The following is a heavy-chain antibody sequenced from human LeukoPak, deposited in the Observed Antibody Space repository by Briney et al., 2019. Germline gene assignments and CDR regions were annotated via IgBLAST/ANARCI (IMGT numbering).Heavy chain of an antibody. D-gene: IGHD3-22*01. CDR2: ISGSSIYI. Sequence: GGSLRLSCAASGFTFSTYSMNWVRQAPGKGLEWVSSISGSSIYIYYAASVKGRFTISRDNAKNSLYLQMNSLRAEDTAVYYCARDPPYYDSSGYYYDYWGQRTLVTVSS. V-gene: IGHV3-21*01. CDR3: ARDPPYYDSSGYYYDY. J-gene: IGHJ4*02. CDR1: GFTFSTYS.